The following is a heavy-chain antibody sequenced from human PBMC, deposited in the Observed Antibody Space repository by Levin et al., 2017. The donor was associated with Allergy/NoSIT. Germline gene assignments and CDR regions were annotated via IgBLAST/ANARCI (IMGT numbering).Heavy chain of an antibody. CDR2: VYWDGDE. J-gene: IGHJ4*02. D-gene: IGHD6-19*01. CDR1: GFSLRTSGVG. V-gene: IGHV2-5*02. Sequence: ESGPTLVKPTQTLTLTCTLSGFSLRTSGVGVGWIRQPPGKALEWLALVYWDGDERYSPSLRSRRTITKDTSKNQVVLTMTNMDPVDTATYYCAHFLIAVTAFDYWGQGTLVTVSS. CDR3: AHFLIAVTAFDY.